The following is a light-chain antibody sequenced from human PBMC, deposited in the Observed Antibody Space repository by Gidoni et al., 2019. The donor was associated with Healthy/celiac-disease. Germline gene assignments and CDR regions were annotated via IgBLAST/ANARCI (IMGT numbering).Light chain of an antibody. V-gene: IGKV3-11*01. CDR1: QSVSSH. J-gene: IGKJ4*01. Sequence: EIPLTQSPATLSLSPGERATLSCRASQSVSSHFACYHQKPGQAPRLLIYDASNSATGSPARFSGSGSGTTVTPTISSLEPEDFSVYYCQQRSNWPLTFGGGTKVEIK. CDR3: QQRSNWPLT. CDR2: DAS.